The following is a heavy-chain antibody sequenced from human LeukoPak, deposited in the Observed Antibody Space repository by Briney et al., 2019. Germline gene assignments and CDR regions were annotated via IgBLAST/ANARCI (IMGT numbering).Heavy chain of an antibody. J-gene: IGHJ5*02. V-gene: IGHV1-46*01. CDR2: INPSGDST. CDR1: GYTFTSYY. CDR3: VILSGSYDNWFDP. D-gene: IGHD1-26*01. Sequence: ASVKVSCKASGYTFTSYYMHWVRQAPGQGLEWMGIINPSGDSTSYAQKFQGRVTMTEDTSTDTAYMELCSLRSEDTAVYYCVILSGSYDNWFDPWGQGTLVTVSS.